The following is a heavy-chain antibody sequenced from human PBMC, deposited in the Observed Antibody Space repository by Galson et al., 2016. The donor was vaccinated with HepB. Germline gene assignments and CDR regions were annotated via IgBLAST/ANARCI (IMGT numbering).Heavy chain of an antibody. D-gene: IGHD3-9*01. Sequence: SVKVSCKASGYTFTDYYMHWVRQAPGQGLEWMGWIDPKSGGTNFAQKFQGRVTMTRDTSISTAYMDLSSLRSDDTAVFYCARTPPAFVLRYFDWLVAGMDVWGQGTTVTVSS. J-gene: IGHJ6*02. CDR1: GYTFTDYY. CDR3: ARTPPAFVLRYFDWLVAGMDV. V-gene: IGHV1-2*02. CDR2: IDPKSGGT.